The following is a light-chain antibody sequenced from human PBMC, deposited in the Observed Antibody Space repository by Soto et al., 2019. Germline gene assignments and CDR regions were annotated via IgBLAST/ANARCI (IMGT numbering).Light chain of an antibody. CDR1: QSVSSY. V-gene: IGKV3-11*01. CDR3: QQRSNWPR. CDR2: DAS. Sequence: EIVLTQSPATLSLSPGERATLSCRASQSVSSYLALYQQKPGQAPRLLIYDASNRATGIPARFSGSGSGTDFTLTISSLETEDFAVYYCQQRSNWPRFGQGTRLEIK. J-gene: IGKJ5*01.